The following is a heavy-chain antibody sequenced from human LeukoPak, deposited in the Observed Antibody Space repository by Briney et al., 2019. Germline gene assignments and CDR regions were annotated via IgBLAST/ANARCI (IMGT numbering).Heavy chain of an antibody. CDR1: GFTFSDYY. J-gene: IGHJ4*02. CDR3: ARDQSEVVSSYYDSSGYFDY. D-gene: IGHD3-22*01. Sequence: GGSLRLSCAASGFTFSDYYMNWIRQAPGKGLEWVANIKQDGSEKYYVDSVKGRFTISRDNAKNSLYLQMNSLRAEDTAVYYCARDQSEVVSSYYDSSGYFDYWGQGTLVTVSS. CDR2: IKQDGSEK. V-gene: IGHV3-7*01.